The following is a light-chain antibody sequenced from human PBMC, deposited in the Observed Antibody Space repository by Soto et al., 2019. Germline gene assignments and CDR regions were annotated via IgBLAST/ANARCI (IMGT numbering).Light chain of an antibody. J-gene: IGKJ1*01. CDR3: QQYNNWPRT. Sequence: IGMTHSPPTLSVSPGEGATLSCRASQRVSSNLAWYQRKPGQAPRFLIYGASTRATGIPGRFSGSGSETEFTLTISSLQSEDFAVYYCQQYNNWPRTFGQGTKVEIK. CDR2: GAS. CDR1: QRVSSN. V-gene: IGKV3-15*01.